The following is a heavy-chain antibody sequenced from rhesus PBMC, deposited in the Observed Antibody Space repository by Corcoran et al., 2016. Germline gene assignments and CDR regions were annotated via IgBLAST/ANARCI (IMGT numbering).Heavy chain of an antibody. D-gene: IGHD2-39*02. CDR3: ARVSLVVSALDY. V-gene: IGHV4-127*01. CDR2: IGGSGGST. J-gene: IGHJ4*01. Sequence: QVQLQESGPGLVKPSETLSLTGAGAGYSISSGYGWSWIRQPPGKGLEWIGYIGGSGGSTNYHPSLQIRVTISKDTSQNQFSLKLSSVAAADTAVYYCARVSLVVSALDYWGQGVLVTVSS. CDR1: GYSISSGYG.